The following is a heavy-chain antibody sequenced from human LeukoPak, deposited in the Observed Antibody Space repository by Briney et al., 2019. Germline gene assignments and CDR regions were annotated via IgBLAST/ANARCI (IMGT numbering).Heavy chain of an antibody. CDR2: ISGSGVST. J-gene: IGHJ4*02. D-gene: IGHD3-22*01. CDR1: GFTFSSYA. V-gene: IGHV3-23*01. CDR3: AKATYYFDSSGYATGLDY. Sequence: GGSLRLSCAASGFTFSSYAMNWVGQAPGKGLEWVSVISGSGVSTYYADSVKGRFTISRDISKNTLYLQMNSLRAEDTAVYYCAKATYYFDSSGYATGLDYWGQGTLVTVSS.